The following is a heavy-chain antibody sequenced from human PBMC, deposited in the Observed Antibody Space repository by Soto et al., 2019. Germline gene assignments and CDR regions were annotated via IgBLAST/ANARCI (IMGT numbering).Heavy chain of an antibody. D-gene: IGHD1-1*01. CDR3: AIVTAETAYHYFDF. CDR2: IDPSDSYI. J-gene: IGHJ4*02. CDR1: GYKFTNYW. V-gene: IGHV5-10-1*01. Sequence: LGESLKISCKGSGYKFTNYWLSWVRQTPGKGLEWMGRIDPSDSYINYSPSFRGHVTISIDESISTAHLQWSSLKASDTATYYCAIVTAETAYHYFDFWGQGTLVTVSS.